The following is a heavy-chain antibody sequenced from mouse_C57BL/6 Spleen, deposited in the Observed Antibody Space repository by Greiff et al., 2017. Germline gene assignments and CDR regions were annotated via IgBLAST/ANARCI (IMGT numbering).Heavy chain of an antibody. CDR1: GYTFTSYW. Sequence: VQLQQPGAELVKPGASVKLSCKASGYTFTSYWMQWVKQRPGQGLEWIGEIDPSDSYTNYNQKFKGKATLTVDTSSSTAYMQLSSLTSEDSAVYYCARDYYGTVFDYWGQGTTLTVSS. D-gene: IGHD1-1*01. CDR2: IDPSDSYT. CDR3: ARDYYGTVFDY. V-gene: IGHV1-50*01. J-gene: IGHJ2*01.